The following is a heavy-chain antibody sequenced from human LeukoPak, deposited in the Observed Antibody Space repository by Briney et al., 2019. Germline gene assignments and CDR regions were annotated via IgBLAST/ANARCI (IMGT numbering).Heavy chain of an antibody. CDR3: APSRAAAGTIPGYYFDY. CDR2: ISWNSGSI. Sequence: GRSLRLSCAASGFTFDDYAMHWVRQAPGKGLEWVSGISWNSGSIGYADSVKGRFTISRDNAKNSLYLQMNSLRAEDTALYYCAPSRAAAGTIPGYYFDYWGQGTLVTVSS. V-gene: IGHV3-9*01. CDR1: GFTFDDYA. D-gene: IGHD6-13*01. J-gene: IGHJ4*02.